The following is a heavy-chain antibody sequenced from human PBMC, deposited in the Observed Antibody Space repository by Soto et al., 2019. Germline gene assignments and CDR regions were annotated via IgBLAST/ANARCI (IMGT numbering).Heavy chain of an antibody. D-gene: IGHD3-3*01. CDR3: AGQTYDFWSGYSARWVSPDC. J-gene: IGHJ4*02. V-gene: IGHV3-30*03. Sequence: QPGGSLRLSCAASGFTFSSYGMHWVRQAPGKGLEWVAVISYDGSNKYYADSVKGRFTISRDNSKNTLYLQMNSLRAEDTAVYYCAGQTYDFWSGYSARWVSPDCWGQGTLVTVSS. CDR1: GFTFSSYG. CDR2: ISYDGSNK.